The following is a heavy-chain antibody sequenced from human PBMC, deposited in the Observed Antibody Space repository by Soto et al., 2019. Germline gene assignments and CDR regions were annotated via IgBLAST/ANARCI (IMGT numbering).Heavy chain of an antibody. Sequence: PGGSLRLSCAASGFTFSSYWMHWVRQAPGKGLVWVSRINSDGSSTSYADSVKGRFTISRDNAKNTLYLQMNSLRAEDTAVYYCASTSGTTPIDYWGQGTLVTVS. J-gene: IGHJ4*02. V-gene: IGHV3-74*01. D-gene: IGHD4-17*01. CDR3: ASTSGTTPIDY. CDR2: INSDGSST. CDR1: GFTFSSYW.